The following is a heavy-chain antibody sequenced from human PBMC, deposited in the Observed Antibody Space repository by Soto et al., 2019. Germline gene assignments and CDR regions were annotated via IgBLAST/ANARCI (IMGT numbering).Heavy chain of an antibody. J-gene: IGHJ4*02. V-gene: IGHV3-30-3*01. CDR2: ISYDGSNK. CDR1: GFTFSSYA. D-gene: IGHD6-13*01. Sequence: QVQLVESGGGVVQPGRSLRLSCAASGFTFSSYAMHWVRQAPGKGLEWVAVISYDGSNKYYADSVKGRFTISRDNSKNPLYLQMNSLRAEDTAVYYCEAAAVFDYWGQGTLVTVSS. CDR3: EAAAVFDY.